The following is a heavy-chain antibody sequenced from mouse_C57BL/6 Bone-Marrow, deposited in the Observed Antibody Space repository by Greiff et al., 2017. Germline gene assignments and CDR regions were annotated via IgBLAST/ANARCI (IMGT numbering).Heavy chain of an antibody. J-gene: IGHJ3*01. D-gene: IGHD2-2*01. CDR1: GYTFTSYW. CDR2: IYPGSGST. CDR3: ARAGYYGYDVAY. Sequence: QVQLQQPGAELVKPGASVKMSCKASGYTFTSYWITWVKQRPGQGLEWIGDIYPGSGSTNYNEKFKSKATLTVDASSSTAYMQLSSLTSEDSAVYYCARAGYYGYDVAYWGQGTLVTVSA. V-gene: IGHV1-55*01.